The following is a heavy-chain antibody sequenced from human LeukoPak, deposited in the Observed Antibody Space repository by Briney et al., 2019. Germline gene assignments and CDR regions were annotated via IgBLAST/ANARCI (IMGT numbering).Heavy chain of an antibody. CDR3: ARGDYEIDY. J-gene: IGHJ4*02. CDR1: GFTFSDYY. V-gene: IGHV3-11*04. CDR2: ISSSGGTI. D-gene: IGHD4-17*01. Sequence: KPGGSLRLSCAASGFTFSDYYMNWIRQAPGKGLEWVSYISSSGGTIYYADSVKGRFTVSRDNAKNSLYLQMNSLRAEATAVYYCARGDYEIDYWGQGTLVTVSS.